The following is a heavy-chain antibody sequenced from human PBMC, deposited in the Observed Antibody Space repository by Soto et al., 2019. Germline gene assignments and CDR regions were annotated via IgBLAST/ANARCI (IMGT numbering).Heavy chain of an antibody. CDR3: AKKGLGSLATYCTTGDCHYAFDV. Sequence: EVQLLESGGGLVRPGGSLRLSCAASGFTFYNYAMNWVRQAPGKGLEWGSTISGGGDGTYYADSVKGRFTISRDNSRNTVYLKMNSLRAEDTAVYYCAKKGLGSLATYCTTGDCHYAFDVWGQGTLVTVSS. V-gene: IGHV3-23*01. D-gene: IGHD2-8*01. CDR1: GFTFYNYA. J-gene: IGHJ3*01. CDR2: ISGGGDGT.